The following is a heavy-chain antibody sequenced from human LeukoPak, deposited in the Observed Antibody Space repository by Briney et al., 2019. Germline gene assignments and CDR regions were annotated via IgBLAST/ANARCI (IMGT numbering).Heavy chain of an antibody. J-gene: IGHJ6*02. CDR3: ARGRKYSYGTYYYGLDV. CDR1: GFTFSTYA. V-gene: IGHV3-30-3*01. D-gene: IGHD5-18*01. Sequence: PGGSLRLSCVASGFTFSTYAMHWVRQAPGKGLEWVAVILYDGNNKYCADSVKGRFTISRDNSKNTLYLQMNSLRAEDTAVYYCARGRKYSYGTYYYGLDVWGQGTTVTVCS. CDR2: ILYDGNNK.